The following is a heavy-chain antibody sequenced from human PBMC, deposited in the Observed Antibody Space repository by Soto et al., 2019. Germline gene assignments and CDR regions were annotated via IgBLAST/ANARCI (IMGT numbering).Heavy chain of an antibody. Sequence: QVQLQESGPGLVKPSGTLSLTCAVSGGSISSSNWWSWVRQPPGKGLEWIGEIYHSGSTNYNPSLKSRVTISVDKSKNQFSLKLSSVTAADTAVYYCARDYYDSSGYPIHYYYYYGMDVWGQGTTVTVSS. D-gene: IGHD3-22*01. CDR2: IYHSGST. J-gene: IGHJ6*02. CDR3: ARDYYDSSGYPIHYYYYYGMDV. CDR1: GGSISSSNW. V-gene: IGHV4-4*02.